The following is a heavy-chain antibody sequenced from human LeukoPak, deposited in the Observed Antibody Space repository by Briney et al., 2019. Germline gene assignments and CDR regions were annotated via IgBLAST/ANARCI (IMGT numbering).Heavy chain of an antibody. J-gene: IGHJ4*02. CDR1: GFTFSSYG. CDR2: ISYDGSNK. Sequence: GGSLRLSCAASGFTFSSYGMHWVRQAPGKGLEWVAVISYDGSNKYYADSVKGRFTISRDNSKNTLYLQMNSLRAEDTAVYYCAKVAVAGSGDYWGQGTLVTVSS. CDR3: AKVAVAGSGDY. D-gene: IGHD6-19*01. V-gene: IGHV3-30*18.